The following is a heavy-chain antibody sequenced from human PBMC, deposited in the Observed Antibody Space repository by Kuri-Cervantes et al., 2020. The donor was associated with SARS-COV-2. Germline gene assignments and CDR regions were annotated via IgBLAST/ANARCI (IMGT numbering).Heavy chain of an antibody. D-gene: IGHD3-22*01. V-gene: IGHV3-23*01. J-gene: IGHJ5*02. CDR2: ISAITSST. CDR1: GFTFSSYA. Sequence: GGSLRLSCAVSGFTFSSYAMSWVRQAPGKGLEWVSGISAITSSTYYADSVKGRFTISRDNSKNTMYLQMNSLRAEDTAVYYCAIPRNDYYDSSGPFLSWGQGTLVTVSS. CDR3: AIPRNDYYDSSGPFLS.